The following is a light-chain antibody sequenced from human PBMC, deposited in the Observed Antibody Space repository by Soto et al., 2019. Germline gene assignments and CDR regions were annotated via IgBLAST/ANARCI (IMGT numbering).Light chain of an antibody. J-gene: IGKJ1*01. CDR3: LQYQSYWT. Sequence: DIQMTQSPSTLSASVGDRVSVTCRASHSISRQLAWYQQKPGKAPNLLIYQASNFETGVPSRFSGSRSGTEFTLTIGSLQPDDLAAYYCLQYQSYWTFGQGTKVEVK. CDR1: HSISRQ. V-gene: IGKV1-5*03. CDR2: QAS.